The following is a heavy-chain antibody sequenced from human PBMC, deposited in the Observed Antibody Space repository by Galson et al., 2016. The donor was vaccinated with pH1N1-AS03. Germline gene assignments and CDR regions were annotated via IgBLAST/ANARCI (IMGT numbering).Heavy chain of an antibody. Sequence: SLRLSCAASGFTFSHYSMSWVRQAPGKGLEWVSSISGSSSYIYYADSVKGRFTISRYNAKNSVYLQMNSLRAEDTAIYYCARGFEGDPPCFDYWGQGILVSVSS. V-gene: IGHV3-21*01. CDR3: ARGFEGDPPCFDY. CDR1: GFTFSHYS. D-gene: IGHD3-10*01. J-gene: IGHJ4*02. CDR2: ISGSSSYI.